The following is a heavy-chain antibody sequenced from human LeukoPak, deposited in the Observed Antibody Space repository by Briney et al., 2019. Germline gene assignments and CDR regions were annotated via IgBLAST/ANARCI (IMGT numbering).Heavy chain of an antibody. CDR1: GYSFTSYW. Sequence: GESLKISCKGSGYSFTSYWIGWVRQMPGKGLEWMGMIYPGDSDTRYSPSFQGQVTNSADKSISTAYLQWSSLKASDTAMYYCARRMITFGGVNDAFDIWGQGTMVTVSS. CDR2: IYPGDSDT. J-gene: IGHJ3*02. D-gene: IGHD3-16*01. V-gene: IGHV5-51*01. CDR3: ARRMITFGGVNDAFDI.